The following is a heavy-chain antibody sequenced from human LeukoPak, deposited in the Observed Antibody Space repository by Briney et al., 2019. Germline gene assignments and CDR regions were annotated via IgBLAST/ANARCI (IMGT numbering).Heavy chain of an antibody. CDR1: GFSFFSDYT. CDR3: ARELEYCSSTSCSN. D-gene: IGHD2-2*01. J-gene: IGHJ4*02. Sequence: PGGSLRLSCAPSGFSFFSDYTMNWVRQAPGKGLEWVSSISSNSLFKYYARSVKGRFTISRDNAKNSLYLQMNSLRAEDTAVYYCARELEYCSSTSCSNWGQGTLVTVSS. CDR2: ISSNSLFK. V-gene: IGHV3-21*06.